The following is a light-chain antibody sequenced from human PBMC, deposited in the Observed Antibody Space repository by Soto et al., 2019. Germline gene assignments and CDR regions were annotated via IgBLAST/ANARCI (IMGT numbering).Light chain of an antibody. V-gene: IGLV1-51*01. CDR3: GTWDSSLSACV. CDR1: SSNIGNTY. Sequence: QSVLTQPPSVSAAPGQKVTISCSGSSSNIGNTYVSWYQQLPGTAPKLLIYDNNKRPSGIPDRFSDSKSGTSATLAITGLQTGDEADYYCGTWDSSLSACVFGTGTKLTVL. J-gene: IGLJ1*01. CDR2: DNN.